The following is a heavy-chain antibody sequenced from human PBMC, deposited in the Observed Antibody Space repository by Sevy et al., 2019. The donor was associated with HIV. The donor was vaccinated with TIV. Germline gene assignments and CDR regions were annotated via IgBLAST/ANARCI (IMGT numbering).Heavy chain of an antibody. CDR2: FDPEDGET. V-gene: IGHV1-24*01. J-gene: IGHJ4*02. CDR3: ATEAITMVRGVIITSPFDY. CDR1: GYTLTELS. Sequence: ASVKVSCKVSGYTLTELSIHWVRQAPGKGLEWMGGFDPEDGETIYAQKFQGRVTMTEDTSTDTAYMELSSLRSEDTAVYYCATEAITMVRGVIITSPFDYWGQGTLVTVSS. D-gene: IGHD3-10*01.